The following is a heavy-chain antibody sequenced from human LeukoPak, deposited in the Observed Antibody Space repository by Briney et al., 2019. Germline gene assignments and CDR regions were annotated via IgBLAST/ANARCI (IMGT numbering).Heavy chain of an antibody. V-gene: IGHV1-69*05. Sequence: SVKVSCKASAGTFSSYAISWVRQAPGQGLEWMGGIIPIFGTANYAQKYKGRVTITTDESTRTGYMELRSLRSEDTAVYYCAGRGGVDIVATGYYYYYYMDVWGKGTTVTVSS. J-gene: IGHJ6*03. CDR2: IIPIFGTA. CDR1: AGTFSSYA. D-gene: IGHD5-12*01. CDR3: AGRGGVDIVATGYYYYYYMDV.